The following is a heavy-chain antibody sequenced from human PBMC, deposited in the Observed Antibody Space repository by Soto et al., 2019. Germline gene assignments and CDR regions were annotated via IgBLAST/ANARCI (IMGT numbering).Heavy chain of an antibody. D-gene: IGHD3-9*01. Sequence: SETLSLTCAVYGGSFSGYYWSWIRQPPGKGLEWIGEINHSGSTNYNPSLKSRVTISVDTSKNQFSLKLSSVTAADTAVYYCARGWAYSPYYDILTGYYTWNDYWGQGTLVTVSS. CDR1: GGSFSGYY. CDR2: INHSGST. CDR3: ARGWAYSPYYDILTGYYTWNDY. J-gene: IGHJ4*02. V-gene: IGHV4-34*01.